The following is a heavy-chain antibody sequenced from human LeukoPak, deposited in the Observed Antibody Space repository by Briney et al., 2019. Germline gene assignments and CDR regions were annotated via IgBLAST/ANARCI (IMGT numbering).Heavy chain of an antibody. CDR1: GFTFSNYG. D-gene: IGHD2-2*01. J-gene: IGHJ4*02. CDR3: AHYSIVVVPATKDYYFDS. Sequence: GGSLRLSCAASGFTFSNYGMHWVRQAPGKGLEWVAFIRDDGSMKYYADSVKGRFTISRDNSNNTLYLQMNSLRAEDTAAYYCAHYSIVVVPATKDYYFDSWGQGTLVTVSS. CDR2: IRDDGSMK. V-gene: IGHV3-30*02.